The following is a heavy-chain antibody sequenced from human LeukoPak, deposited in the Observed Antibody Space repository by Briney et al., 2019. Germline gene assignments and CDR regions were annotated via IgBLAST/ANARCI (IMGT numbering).Heavy chain of an antibody. CDR2: ISAYNDNR. D-gene: IGHD1-1*01. Sequence: ASVKVSCKASGYTFADYGISWVRQAPGQGLEWMGWISAYNDNRKYALKFQGRVSMTTDTSTNTAYMEVRSLRSDDTAVYYCAKANWNDVLVFWRSDSFDVWGRGTMVTVSS. J-gene: IGHJ3*01. V-gene: IGHV1-18*01. CDR3: AKANWNDVLVFWRSDSFDV. CDR1: GYTFADYG.